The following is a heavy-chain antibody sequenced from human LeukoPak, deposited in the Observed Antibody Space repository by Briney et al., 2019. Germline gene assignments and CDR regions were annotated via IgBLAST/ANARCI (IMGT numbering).Heavy chain of an antibody. CDR1: GFTFSSSE. D-gene: IGHD6-19*01. CDR3: ARDRRASGWSDYFDY. Sequence: GGSLRLSCTASGFTFSSSEMNWVRQAPGKGLEWVSYINSNGDFKYYADSVKGRFTISRDNAKNSLYLQMNSLRAEDTAVYYCARDRRASGWSDYFDYWGQGTLVTVSS. V-gene: IGHV3-48*03. J-gene: IGHJ4*02. CDR2: INSNGDFK.